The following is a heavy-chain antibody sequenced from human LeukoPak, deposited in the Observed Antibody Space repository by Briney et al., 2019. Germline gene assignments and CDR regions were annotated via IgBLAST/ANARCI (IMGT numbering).Heavy chain of an antibody. CDR2: ISSSSSTI. V-gene: IGHV3-48*02. CDR1: GFTFSSYS. J-gene: IGHJ4*02. CDR3: ARLIHVSPEVSGYFDY. Sequence: GGSLRLSCAASGFTFSSYSMNWVRQAPGKGLEWVSYISSSSSTIYYADSVKGRFTISRDNAKNSLYLQMNSLRDEDTAVYYCARLIHVSPEVSGYFDYWGQGTLVSVSS. D-gene: IGHD3-16*01.